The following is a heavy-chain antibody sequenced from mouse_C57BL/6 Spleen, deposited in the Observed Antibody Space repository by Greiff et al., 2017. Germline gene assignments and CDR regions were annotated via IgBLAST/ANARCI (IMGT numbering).Heavy chain of an antibody. Sequence: VQLQQSGPELVKPGASVKISCKASGYTFTDYYMNWVKQSHGKSLEWIGDINPNNGGTSYNQKFKGKATLTVDKSSSTAYMELRSLTSEDSAVYYCARGDYYGVRGFAYWGQGTLVTVSA. J-gene: IGHJ3*01. CDR3: ARGDYYGVRGFAY. CDR1: GYTFTDYY. V-gene: IGHV1-26*01. CDR2: INPNNGGT. D-gene: IGHD1-1*01.